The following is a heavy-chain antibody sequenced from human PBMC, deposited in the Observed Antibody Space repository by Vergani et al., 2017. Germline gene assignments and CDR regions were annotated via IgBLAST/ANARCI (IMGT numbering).Heavy chain of an antibody. J-gene: IGHJ4*02. CDR3: GKSGYDSSGYLRRACYYLDY. V-gene: IGHV1-69*01. CDR2: IIPIFGTA. CDR1: GGTFSSYA. D-gene: IGHD3-22*01. Sequence: QVQLVQSGAEVKKPGSSVKVSCKASGGTFSSYAISWVRQAPGQGLEWMGGIIPIFGTANYAQKFQGRVTITADESTSTAYVELSSLRSEDTAVYYCGKSGYDSSGYLRRACYYLDYGGQGTLVTVSS.